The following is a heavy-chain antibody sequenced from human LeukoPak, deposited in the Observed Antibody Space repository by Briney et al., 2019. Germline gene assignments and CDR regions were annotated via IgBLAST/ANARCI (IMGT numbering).Heavy chain of an antibody. Sequence: ASVKVSCKTSGYTFTTYGINWVRQAPGQGLEWLGWISTYNGNTNYAQKLQGRVTMTTDTSASTAYMELRSLRSDDTAVYYCVRDTGRIAAPGTGWFAPWGQGPLVTVSS. D-gene: IGHD6-13*01. V-gene: IGHV1-18*01. CDR1: GYTFTTYG. CDR3: VRDTGRIAAPGTGWFAP. CDR2: ISTYNGNT. J-gene: IGHJ5*02.